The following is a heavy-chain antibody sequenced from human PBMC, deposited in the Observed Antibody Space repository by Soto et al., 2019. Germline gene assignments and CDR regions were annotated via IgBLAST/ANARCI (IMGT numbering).Heavy chain of an antibody. D-gene: IGHD4-17*01. J-gene: IGHJ3*02. CDR1: GGSLSDYY. CDR3: ARKGTHAYGEFDI. Sequence: SETLSLTCAVYGGSLSDYYWTWIRQPPGRGLEWIGEIHHSGRTNYNPSLKSRVTISVDTSKNQFSLKVTSVTAADTAVYSCARKGTHAYGEFDIWGQGTMVTVSS. CDR2: IHHSGRT. V-gene: IGHV4-34*01.